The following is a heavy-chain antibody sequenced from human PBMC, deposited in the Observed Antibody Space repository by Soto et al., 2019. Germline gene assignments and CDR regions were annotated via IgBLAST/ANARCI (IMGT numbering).Heavy chain of an antibody. CDR2: ISGSGGST. CDR3: AKYSEQQLDY. D-gene: IGHD6-13*01. Sequence: GSARLSCASAGFTFSSYAMSWVRQAPGKGLEWVSAISGSGGSTYYADSVKGRFTISRDNSKNTLYLQMNSLRAEDTAVYYCAKYSEQQLDYWGQGTLVTVSS. V-gene: IGHV3-23*01. CDR1: GFTFSSYA. J-gene: IGHJ4*02.